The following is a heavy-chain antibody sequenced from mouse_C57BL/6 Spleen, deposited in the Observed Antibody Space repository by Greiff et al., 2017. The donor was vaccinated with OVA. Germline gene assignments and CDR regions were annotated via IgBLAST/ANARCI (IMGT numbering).Heavy chain of an antibody. Sequence: EVQLVASGGGLVKPGGSLNLSCAASGFTFSDYGMHWVRQAPEPGLEWVAYISSGSSPIYYADTVKGRFTISRDNAKNTLFLQMTSLRSEDTAMYYGARAGTAWYGDVWGTGTTGTVAS. V-gene: IGHV5-17*01. J-gene: IGHJ1*03. CDR3: ARAGTAWYGDV. CDR1: GFTFSDYG. D-gene: IGHD4-1*01. CDR2: ISSGSSPI.